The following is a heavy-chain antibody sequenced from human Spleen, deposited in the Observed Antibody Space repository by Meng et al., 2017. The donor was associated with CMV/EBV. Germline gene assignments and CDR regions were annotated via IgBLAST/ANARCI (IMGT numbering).Heavy chain of an antibody. V-gene: IGHV1-46*01. CDR1: GYTFTSNY. CDR3: ARELYASGMGVFFDY. J-gene: IGHJ4*02. Sequence: ASVKVSCKASGYTFTSNYMHWVRQAPGQGLEWMGIIQSSGGGTTYAQKCQGRVTMTRDTSTSTVYMELSSLISEDTAVYFCARELYASGMGVFFDYWGQGTLVTVSS. CDR2: IQSSGGGT. D-gene: IGHD3-10*01.